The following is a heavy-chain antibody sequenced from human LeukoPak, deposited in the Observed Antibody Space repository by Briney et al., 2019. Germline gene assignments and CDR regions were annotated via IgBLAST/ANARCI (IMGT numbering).Heavy chain of an antibody. CDR1: GFTFSNYA. Sequence: GGSLRLSCAASGFTFSNYAIHWVRQAPGKGLEWVAVISYDGKNKYYADSVKGRFTISRDNSKNTPYLQMNSLRVEDTAIYYCVRGYYYDSSGPACWGQGTLVTVSS. CDR3: VRGYYYDSSGPAC. D-gene: IGHD3-22*01. CDR2: ISYDGKNK. J-gene: IGHJ4*02. V-gene: IGHV3-30*04.